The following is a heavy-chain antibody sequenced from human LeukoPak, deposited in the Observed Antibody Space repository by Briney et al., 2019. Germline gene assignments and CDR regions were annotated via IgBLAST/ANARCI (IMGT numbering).Heavy chain of an antibody. CDR1: GFTVSSNY. CDR2: IYSGGST. V-gene: IGHV3-66*01. Sequence: GGSLRLSCAASGFTVSSNYMSWVRQAPGKGLEWVSVIYSGGSTYYADSVKGRFTISRDNSKNTLYLQMNGLRAEDTAVYYCARSRGWLQIGAFDIWGQGTMVTVSS. CDR3: ARSRGWLQIGAFDI. D-gene: IGHD5-24*01. J-gene: IGHJ3*02.